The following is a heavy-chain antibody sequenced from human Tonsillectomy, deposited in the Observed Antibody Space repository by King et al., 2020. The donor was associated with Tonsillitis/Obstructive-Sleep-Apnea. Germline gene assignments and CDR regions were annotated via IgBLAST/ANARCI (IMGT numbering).Heavy chain of an antibody. CDR3: ARERGPYKHFDC. CDR1: GFIFSSYA. Sequence: VQLVESGGGVVQPGRSMRLSCAASGFIFSSYAIHWVRQAPGKGPEWVSVISNDGNNKHYADSVKGRFTISRDNSKNTLYLQMSSLRAEDTALYFCARERGPYKHFDCWGQGTLVTVSS. CDR2: ISNDGNNK. J-gene: IGHJ4*02. V-gene: IGHV3-30*15. D-gene: IGHD5-24*01.